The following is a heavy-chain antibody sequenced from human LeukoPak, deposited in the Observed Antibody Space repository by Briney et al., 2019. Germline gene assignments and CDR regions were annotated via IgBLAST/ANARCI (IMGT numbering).Heavy chain of an antibody. D-gene: IGHD3-3*01. V-gene: IGHV3-21*01. J-gene: IGHJ4*02. CDR3: ARAWRGSYVFDY. CDR1: GFTFSSST. Sequence: GGSLRLSCAASGFTFSSSTMNWVRQAPGKGLEWVSCISSSSSYIYYADSVKGRFTISRDNPQNSLYLQMSSLRAEDTAVYYCARAWRGSYVFDYWGQGTLVTVSS. CDR2: ISSSSSYI.